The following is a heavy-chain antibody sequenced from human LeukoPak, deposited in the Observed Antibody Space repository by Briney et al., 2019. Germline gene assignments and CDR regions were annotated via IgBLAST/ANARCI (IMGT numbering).Heavy chain of an antibody. CDR3: AREAWLYSSGWYSFDY. J-gene: IGHJ4*02. CDR1: GFTFSSYA. V-gene: IGHV3-64*01. Sequence: PGGSLRLSCAASGFTFSSYAMRWVRQAPGKGLEYVSAISSNGGSTYYANSVKGRFTISRDSSKNTLYLQMGSLRAEDMAVYYCAREAWLYSSGWYSFDYWGQGTLVTVSS. CDR2: ISSNGGST. D-gene: IGHD6-13*01.